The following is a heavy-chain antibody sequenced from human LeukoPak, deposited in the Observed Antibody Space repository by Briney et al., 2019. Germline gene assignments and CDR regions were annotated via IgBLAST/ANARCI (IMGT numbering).Heavy chain of an antibody. J-gene: IGHJ4*02. CDR1: GYTFTGYY. CDR2: INPNSGGT. D-gene: IGHD3-22*01. V-gene: IGHV1-2*02. CDR3: ARDRTTMIELDY. Sequence: ASVKVCCKASGYTFTGYYMHWMRQAPGQGLEWMGLINPNSGGTNYAQKFQGRVTMTRYTSISTAYMELSRLRSDDTAVYYCARDRTTMIELDYWGQGTLVTVSS.